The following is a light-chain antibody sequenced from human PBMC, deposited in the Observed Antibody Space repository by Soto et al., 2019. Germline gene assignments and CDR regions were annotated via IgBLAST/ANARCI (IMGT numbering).Light chain of an antibody. Sequence: QLVLTQPPSASASLGASVKLTCTLDSGHSDYPIVWHQQQPEKGPRFLMRVNSDGSHSKGDGIPDRFSGSSSGAERYLIISSLQSEDETDYYCQTWATGTVIFGGGTKLTVL. V-gene: IGLV4-69*02. J-gene: IGLJ2*01. CDR1: SGHSDYP. CDR3: QTWATGTVI. CDR2: VNSDGSH.